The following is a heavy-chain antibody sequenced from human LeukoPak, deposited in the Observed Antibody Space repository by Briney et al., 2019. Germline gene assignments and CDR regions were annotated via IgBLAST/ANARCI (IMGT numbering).Heavy chain of an antibody. V-gene: IGHV3-30-3*01. CDR1: GFTFSSYA. CDR2: ISYDGSNK. D-gene: IGHD6-19*01. CDR3: AKDLQGYSSGWD. Sequence: GGSLRLSCAASGFTFSSYAMHWVRQAPGKGLEWVAVISYDGSNKYYADSVKGRFTISRDNSKNTLYLQMNSLRAEDTAVYYCAKDLQGYSSGWDWGRGTLVTVSS. J-gene: IGHJ4*02.